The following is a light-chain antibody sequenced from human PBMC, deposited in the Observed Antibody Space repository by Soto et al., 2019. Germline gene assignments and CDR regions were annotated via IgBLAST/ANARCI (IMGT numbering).Light chain of an antibody. CDR2: TAS. CDR1: QGVSTW. J-gene: IGKJ5*01. V-gene: IGKV1-12*01. CDR3: QQAASFPIA. Sequence: DIPMTQSPSSVSASVRDRVTSTFRESQGVSTWLAWYQQKPGKAPNLLIYTASSLQSGVPSRFSGSGSGTDFTLTINGLQPEDFATSYCQQAASFPIAFGQGTRLEIK.